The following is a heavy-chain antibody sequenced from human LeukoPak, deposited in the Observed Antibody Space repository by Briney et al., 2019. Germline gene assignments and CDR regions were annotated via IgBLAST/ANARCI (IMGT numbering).Heavy chain of an antibody. CDR2: IYYSEST. V-gene: IGHV4-59*08. D-gene: IGHD5-18*01. CDR3: ARQREYSYGYGYAFDI. CDR1: GGSISSYY. J-gene: IGHJ3*02. Sequence: SETLSLTCAVYGGSISSYYWSWIRQPPGKGLEWIGYIYYSESTNYNPSLKSRVTISVDTSKNQFSLKLSSVTAADTAVYYCARQREYSYGYGYAFDIWGQGTMVTVSS.